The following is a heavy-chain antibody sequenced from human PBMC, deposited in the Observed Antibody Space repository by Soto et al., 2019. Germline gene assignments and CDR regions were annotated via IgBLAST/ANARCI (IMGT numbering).Heavy chain of an antibody. CDR3: ATGNMVVAATQGEYFDY. V-gene: IGHV1-24*01. Sequence: ASVKVSCKVSGYTLTELSMHWVRQAPGKGLEWMGGFDPEDGETIYAQKFQGRVTMTEDTSTDTAYMELSSLRSEDTAVYYCATGNMVVAATQGEYFDYWGQGTLVTVSS. J-gene: IGHJ4*02. CDR1: GYTLTELS. D-gene: IGHD2-15*01. CDR2: FDPEDGET.